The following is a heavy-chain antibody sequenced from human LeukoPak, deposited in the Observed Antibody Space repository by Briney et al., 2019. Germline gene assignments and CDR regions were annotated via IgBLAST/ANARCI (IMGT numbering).Heavy chain of an antibody. CDR3: ARGGELERHNSDAFDI. V-gene: IGHV1-2*02. CDR1: GYTFTGYY. J-gene: IGHJ3*02. CDR2: INPNSGGT. Sequence: ASVKVSCKASGYTFTGYYMHWVRQAPGQGLEWMGWINPNSGGTNYAQKFQGRVTMTRDTSISTAYMELSRLRSDDTAVYYCARGGELERHNSDAFDIWGQGTMVTVSS. D-gene: IGHD1-1*01.